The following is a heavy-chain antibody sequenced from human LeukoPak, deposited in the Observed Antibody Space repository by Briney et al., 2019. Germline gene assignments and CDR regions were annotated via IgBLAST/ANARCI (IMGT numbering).Heavy chain of an antibody. V-gene: IGHV3-23*01. CDR2: ISGSGGST. CDR3: AKDCDSRSCLDY. D-gene: IGHD6-13*01. J-gene: IGHJ4*02. Sequence: GGSLRLSCAASGFTLSSYAMSWVRQAPGKGLEWVSAISGSGGSTYYADSVKGRFTISRDNSKKTLYQQVKSLRAEDTAVYYCAKDCDSRSCLDYWGQGTLVTVSS. CDR1: GFTLSSYA.